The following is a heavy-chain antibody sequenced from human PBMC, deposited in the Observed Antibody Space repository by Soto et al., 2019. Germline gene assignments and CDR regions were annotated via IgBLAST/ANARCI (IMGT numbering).Heavy chain of an antibody. CDR2: IKSKTDGGTT. V-gene: IGHV3-15*07. D-gene: IGHD2-15*01. Sequence: GGPLRVSCAALGFTFSNAWMNRVRQAPGKGLEWVGRIKSKTDGGTTDYAAPVKGRFTISRDDSKNTLYLQMNSLKTEDTAVYYCTTRNETPNLSYCSGGSCSERYGMDVWGQGTTVTVSS. J-gene: IGHJ6*02. CDR3: TTRNETPNLSYCSGGSCSERYGMDV. CDR1: GFTFSNAW.